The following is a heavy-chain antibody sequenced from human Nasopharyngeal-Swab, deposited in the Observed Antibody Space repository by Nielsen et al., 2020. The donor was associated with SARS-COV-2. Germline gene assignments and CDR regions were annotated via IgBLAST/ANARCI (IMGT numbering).Heavy chain of an antibody. D-gene: IGHD2-15*01. CDR3: ARGYCSGGSCYSLSPGSILDY. J-gene: IGHJ4*02. CDR2: IYSGGST. V-gene: IGHV3-53*01. CDR1: GFTVSSNY. Sequence: GGSLRLSCAASGFTVSSNYMSWVRQAPGKGLEWVSVIYSGGSTYYADSVKGRFTTSRDNSKNTLYLQMNSLRAEDTAVYYCARGYCSGGSCYSLSPGSILDYWGQGTLVTVSS.